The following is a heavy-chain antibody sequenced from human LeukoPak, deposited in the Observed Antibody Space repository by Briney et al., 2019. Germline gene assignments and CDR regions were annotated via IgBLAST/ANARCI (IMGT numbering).Heavy chain of an antibody. CDR2: ISAYNGNT. Sequence: ASVRVSCKASGYTFTSYGISWVRQAPGQGLEWMGWISAYNGNTNYAQKLQGRVTMTTDTSTSTAYMELRSLRSDDTAVYYCATDYARYDFWSDYYYYYYMDVWGKGTTVTVSS. CDR1: GYTFTSYG. CDR3: ATDYARYDFWSDYYYYYYMDV. J-gene: IGHJ6*03. V-gene: IGHV1-18*01. D-gene: IGHD3-3*01.